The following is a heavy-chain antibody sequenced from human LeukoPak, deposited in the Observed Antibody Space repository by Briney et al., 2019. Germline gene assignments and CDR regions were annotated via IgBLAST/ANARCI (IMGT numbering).Heavy chain of an antibody. V-gene: IGHV4-59*01. CDR3: ASGYSYGHFDY. J-gene: IGHJ4*02. D-gene: IGHD5-18*01. Sequence: SETPSLTCTVSGGSISSYYWSWIRQPPGKGLEWIGYIYYSGSTNYNPSLKSRVTVSVDTSKKQFSLKLSSVTAADTAVYYCASGYSYGHFDYWGQGTLVTVSS. CDR2: IYYSGST. CDR1: GGSISSYY.